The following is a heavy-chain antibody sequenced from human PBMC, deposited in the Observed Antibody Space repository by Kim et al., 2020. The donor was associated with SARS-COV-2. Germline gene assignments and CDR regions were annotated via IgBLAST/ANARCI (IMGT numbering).Heavy chain of an antibody. Sequence: YFANAVRGRFTISRDNTKSTLYLQMNSLRAEDTAVYYCARKWFGEQTVDYWGQGTLVTVSS. V-gene: IGHV3-33*01. D-gene: IGHD3-10*01. CDR3: ARKWFGEQTVDY. J-gene: IGHJ4*02.